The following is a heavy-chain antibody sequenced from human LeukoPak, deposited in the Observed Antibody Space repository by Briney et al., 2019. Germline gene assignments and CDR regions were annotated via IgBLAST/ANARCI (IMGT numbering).Heavy chain of an antibody. CDR1: GFTFNNAW. Sequence: GGSLRLSCAASGFTFNNAWMSWVRQAPGKGLEWVANIKKDGSEKYHVDSVKGRFTISRDNAKKSLYLQMNSLRAEDTAVYYCARHLSGVTGYTYGRGIDYWGQGTLVTVSS. CDR3: ARHLSGVTGYTYGRGIDY. D-gene: IGHD5-18*01. J-gene: IGHJ4*02. CDR2: IKKDGSEK. V-gene: IGHV3-7*01.